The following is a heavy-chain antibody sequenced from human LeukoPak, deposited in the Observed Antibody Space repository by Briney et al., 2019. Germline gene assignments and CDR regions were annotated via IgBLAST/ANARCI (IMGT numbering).Heavy chain of an antibody. CDR2: IYYSGDT. Sequence: PSETLSLTCSVPGGSIRSSYYWVWIRQPPGKGLEWIGSIYYSGDTYYNPSLESRVTISVDTSKNQFSLKLSSVTAADTAVYYCASRGYTLSSDAFDIWGQGTMVTVSS. CDR1: GGSIRSSYY. V-gene: IGHV4-39*01. D-gene: IGHD3-16*02. CDR3: ASRGYTLSSDAFDI. J-gene: IGHJ3*02.